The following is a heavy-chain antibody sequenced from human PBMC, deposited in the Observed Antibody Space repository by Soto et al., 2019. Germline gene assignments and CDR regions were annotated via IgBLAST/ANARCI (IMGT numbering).Heavy chain of an antibody. CDR3: ARNPIIAMVRGVINWFDP. V-gene: IGHV3-21*01. CDR1: GFTFSSYS. Sequence: GGSLRLSCAASGFTFSSYSMNWVRQAPGKGLEWVSSISRSSSYIYYADSVKGRFTISRDNAKNSLYLQMNSLRAEDTAVYYCARNPIIAMVRGVINWFDPWGQGTLVTVSS. J-gene: IGHJ5*02. CDR2: ISRSSSYI. D-gene: IGHD3-10*01.